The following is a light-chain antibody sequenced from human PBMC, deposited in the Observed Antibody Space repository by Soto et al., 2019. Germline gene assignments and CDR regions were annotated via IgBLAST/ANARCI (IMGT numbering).Light chain of an antibody. CDR3: QQYNTYPLT. Sequence: DIQMTQSPSSLSASVGDSVTITCRASQSISTWLAWYQQKPGKAPKLLIYKASSLEGGVPSRFSGSGSGTEFNITISSLQPDVFATYYCQQYNTYPLTFGGGTTVEIK. J-gene: IGKJ4*01. V-gene: IGKV1-5*03. CDR1: QSISTW. CDR2: KAS.